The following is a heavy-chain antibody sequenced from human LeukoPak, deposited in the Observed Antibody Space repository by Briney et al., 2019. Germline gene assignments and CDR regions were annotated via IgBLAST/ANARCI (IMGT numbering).Heavy chain of an antibody. CDR2: ISSGGSTI. J-gene: IGHJ5*02. D-gene: IGHD1-7*01. CDR1: GFIFSSYE. V-gene: IGHV3-48*03. Sequence: GGSLRLSCAASGFIFSSYEMNWVRQAPGKGLEWVSSISSGGSTIYYADSVKGRFTISRDNSKNTLYLQMNSLRAEDTAVYYCAKDRGRHNWNYVSWFDPWGQGTLVTVSS. CDR3: AKDRGRHNWNYVSWFDP.